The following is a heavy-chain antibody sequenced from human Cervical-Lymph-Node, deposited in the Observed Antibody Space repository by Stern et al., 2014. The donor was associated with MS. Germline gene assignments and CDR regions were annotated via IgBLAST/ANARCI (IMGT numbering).Heavy chain of an antibody. V-gene: IGHV1-69*01. D-gene: IGHD6-13*01. J-gene: IGHJ6*02. CDR3: ARDQAAAGTRVFSYYYGMDV. Sequence: VQLVQSGAEVKKPGSSVKVSCKASGGTFSSYAISWVRQAPGQGLEWMGGLIPIFGTANYAQKFQGRVTITADESTSTAYMELSSLRSEDTAVYYCARDQAAAGTRVFSYYYGMDVWGQGTTVTVSS. CDR1: GGTFSSYA. CDR2: LIPIFGTA.